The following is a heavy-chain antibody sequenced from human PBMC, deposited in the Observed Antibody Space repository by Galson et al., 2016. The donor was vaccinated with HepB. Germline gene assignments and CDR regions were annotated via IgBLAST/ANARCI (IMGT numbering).Heavy chain of an antibody. Sequence: PALVKPTQTLTLTCTFSGFSLTTSGVGVAWIRQPPGKALEWLALIYWDDDKRYSPSLQSRPTITKDTSKNHVVLTMTNMDPMYTATYFFAHRISDYGDDYYFDYWGQGTLVTVSS. CDR1: GFSLTTSGVG. J-gene: IGHJ4*02. V-gene: IGHV2-5*02. D-gene: IGHD4-17*01. CDR2: IYWDDDK. CDR3: AHRISDYGDDYYFDY.